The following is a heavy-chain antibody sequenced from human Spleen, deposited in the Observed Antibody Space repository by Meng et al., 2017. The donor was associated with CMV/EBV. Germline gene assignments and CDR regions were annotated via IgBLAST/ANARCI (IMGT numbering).Heavy chain of an antibody. D-gene: IGHD4-17*01. Sequence: HVQLQESGPGLVKPSETLSLTCTVSGGSISGYYWSWIRQPAGKGLEWIGSIYYSGSTYYNPSLKSRVTISVDTSKNQFSLKLSSVTAADTAVYYCARVLSDYGDYLYYFDYWGQGTLVTVSS. CDR3: ARVLSDYGDYLYYFDY. CDR2: IYYSGST. CDR1: GGSISGYY. J-gene: IGHJ4*02. V-gene: IGHV4-4*07.